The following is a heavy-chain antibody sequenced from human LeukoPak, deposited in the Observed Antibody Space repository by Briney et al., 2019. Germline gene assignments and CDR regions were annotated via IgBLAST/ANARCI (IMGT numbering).Heavy chain of an antibody. CDR3: ARGTYYYDSSGYLIDY. CDR2: ISAYNGNT. CDR1: GYTFARHG. J-gene: IGHJ4*02. D-gene: IGHD3-22*01. Sequence: ASVKVSCKASGYTFARHGISWVRQAPGQGLEWMGWISAYNGNTNYAQKLQGRVTMTTDTSTSTAYMELRSLRSDDTAVYYCARGTYYYDSSGYLIDYWGQGTLVTVSS. V-gene: IGHV1-18*01.